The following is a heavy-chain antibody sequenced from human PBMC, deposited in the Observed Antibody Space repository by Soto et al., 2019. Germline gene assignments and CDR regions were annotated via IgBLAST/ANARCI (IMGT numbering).Heavy chain of an antibody. V-gene: IGHV4-31*03. J-gene: IGHJ6*02. CDR1: GVSISSGGYY. D-gene: IGHD5-18*01. CDR2: IYYSGST. Sequence: SETLCLTCTVSGVSISSGGYYWSWIRQHPGKGLEWIGYIYYSGSTYYNPSLKSRVTISVDTSKNQFSLKLSSVTAADTAVYYCARGYSYGYHYYYYYGMDVWGQGTTVTVSS. CDR3: ARGYSYGYHYYYYYGMDV.